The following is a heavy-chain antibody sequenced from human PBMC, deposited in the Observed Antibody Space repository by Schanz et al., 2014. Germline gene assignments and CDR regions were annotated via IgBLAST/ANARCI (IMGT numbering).Heavy chain of an antibody. D-gene: IGHD1-1*01. CDR3: ARAHGNNWYGKGLDY. CDR2: ISYDGSNK. J-gene: IGHJ4*02. CDR1: GFTLSSYA. V-gene: IGHV3-30-3*01. Sequence: VQLVESGGGLVQPRGSLRLSCAASGFTLSSYAMHWVRQAPGKGLEWVAVISYDGSNKYYADSVKGRFTISRDNSKNTLYLQMNSLRADDTAVYFCARAHGNNWYGKGLDYWGQGTQVTVSS.